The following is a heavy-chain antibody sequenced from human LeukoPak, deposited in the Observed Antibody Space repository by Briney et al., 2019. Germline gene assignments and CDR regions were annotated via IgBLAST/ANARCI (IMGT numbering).Heavy chain of an antibody. V-gene: IGHV3-30*18. J-gene: IGHJ4*02. Sequence: GGSLRLSCTASGFTFSSYWMTWVRQAPGKGLEWVAVISYDGSNKYYADSVKGRFTISRDNSKNTLYLQMNSLRAEDTAVYYCAKQGESKTKNFDYWGQGTLVTVSS. D-gene: IGHD1-7*01. CDR3: AKQGESKTKNFDY. CDR2: ISYDGSNK. CDR1: GFTFSSYW.